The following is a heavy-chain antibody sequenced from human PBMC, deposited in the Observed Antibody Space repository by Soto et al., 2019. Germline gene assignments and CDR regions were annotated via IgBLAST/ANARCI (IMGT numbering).Heavy chain of an antibody. J-gene: IGHJ4*02. D-gene: IGHD2-2*01. V-gene: IGHV3-23*01. Sequence: GSLRLSCAASGFTFSSYAMSWVRQAPGKGPEWVSAISGSGGSTYYADSVKGRFTISRDNSKNTLYLQMNSLRAEDTAVYYCAKDRKGRSTGFDYWGQGTLVTVSS. CDR2: ISGSGGST. CDR3: AKDRKGRSTGFDY. CDR1: GFTFSSYA.